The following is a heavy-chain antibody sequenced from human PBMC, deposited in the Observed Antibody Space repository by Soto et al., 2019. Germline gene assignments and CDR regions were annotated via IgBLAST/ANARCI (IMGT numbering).Heavy chain of an antibody. D-gene: IGHD4-17*01. CDR1: GGSISSSNW. CDR2: IYHSGST. CDR3: ARVKGSVTTFLLHWWFAP. V-gene: IGHV4-4*02. Sequence: PSETLSLTCAVSGGSISSSNWWSWVRQPPGKGLEWIGEIYHSGSTNYNPSLKSRVTISVDKSKNQFSLKLSSVTAADTAVYYCARVKGSVTTFLLHWWFAPWGQGTLVTVSS. J-gene: IGHJ5*02.